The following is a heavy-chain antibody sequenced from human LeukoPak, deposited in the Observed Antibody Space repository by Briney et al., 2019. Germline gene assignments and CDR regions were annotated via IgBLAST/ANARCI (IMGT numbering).Heavy chain of an antibody. Sequence: PGGSLRLSCAASGFTFSSYAMSWVRQGPGKGLEWVSVISGSGGSTYYADSVKGRFTISRDNSKNTLYLQMNSLRAEDTAVYYCAKGADCGGDCWYFDYWGQGTLVTVSS. CDR3: AKGADCGGDCWYFDY. J-gene: IGHJ4*02. CDR1: GFTFSSYA. CDR2: ISGSGGST. D-gene: IGHD2-21*02. V-gene: IGHV3-23*01.